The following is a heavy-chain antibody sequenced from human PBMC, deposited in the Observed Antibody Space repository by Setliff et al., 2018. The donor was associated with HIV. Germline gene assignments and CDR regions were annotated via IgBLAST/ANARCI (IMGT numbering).Heavy chain of an antibody. CDR1: GGSISSSSYY. CDR2: IYYSGST. Sequence: PSETLSLTCTVSGGSISSSSYYWGWIRQPPGKGLEWIGSIYYSGSTYYNPSLKSRVSMGLDNAKHQFSLRLTSVTAADTAIYYCARHQKVSFMSDHWGQGMLVTVSS. V-gene: IGHV4-39*07. J-gene: IGHJ4*02. CDR3: ARHQKVSFMSDH. D-gene: IGHD3-16*01.